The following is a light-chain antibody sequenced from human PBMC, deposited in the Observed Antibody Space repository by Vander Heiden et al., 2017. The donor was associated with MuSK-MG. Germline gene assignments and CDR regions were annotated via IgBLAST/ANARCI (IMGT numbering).Light chain of an antibody. CDR2: SNN. CDR3: AAWDDSLNGRV. Sequence: QSVLTQPPSASGAPGQRVPISCSGSSSNIGSNTVNWYQQLPGTAPKLLSYSNNQRPSGVPDRFSGSKSGTSASLAISGLQSEDEADYYCAAWDDSLNGRVFGGGTKLTVL. J-gene: IGLJ2*01. V-gene: IGLV1-44*01. CDR1: SSNIGSNT.